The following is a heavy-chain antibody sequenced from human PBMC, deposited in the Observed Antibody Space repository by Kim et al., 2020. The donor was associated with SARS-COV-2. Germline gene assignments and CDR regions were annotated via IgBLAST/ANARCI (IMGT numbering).Heavy chain of an antibody. CDR3: ARDQVSGYDSSGYYVN. D-gene: IGHD3-22*01. CDR2: IWYDGSNK. V-gene: IGHV3-33*01. CDR1: GFTFSTYG. Sequence: GGSLRLSCAASGFTFSTYGMHWVRQAPGKGLEWVALIWYDGSNKYYADSVKGRFTISRDNSKNTLYLQMNSLRAEDTAVYYCARDQVSGYDSSGYYVNWGQGTLVTVSS. J-gene: IGHJ4*02.